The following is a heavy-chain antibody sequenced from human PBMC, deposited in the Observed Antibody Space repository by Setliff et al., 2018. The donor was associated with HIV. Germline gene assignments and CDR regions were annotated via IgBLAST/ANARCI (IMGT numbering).Heavy chain of an antibody. J-gene: IGHJ4*02. V-gene: IGHV4-34*01. CDR1: GVPFSDYY. D-gene: IGHD2-15*01. CDR3: ARLGSHCKNAFCPPY. Sequence: PSETLSLTCGLNGVPFSDYYWNWIRQSPGKGLEWIVEVNHNGNINYNPSLKSRVTISGDTSKNQVSLRLSSVTAADTAVYYCARLGSHCKNAFCPPYWGQGTLVTVSS. CDR2: VNHNGNI.